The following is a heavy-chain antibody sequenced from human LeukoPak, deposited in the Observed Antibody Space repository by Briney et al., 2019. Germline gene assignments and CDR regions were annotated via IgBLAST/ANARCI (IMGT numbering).Heavy chain of an antibody. CDR3: ARDRPQGYSDSSGEGY. Sequence: SETLSLTCTVSGYSISSGYYWGWIRQPPGQGLEWIGSIYHSGSTYYNPSLKSRVTISVDTSKNQFSLKLSSVTAADTAVYYCARDRPQGYSDSSGEGYWGQGTLVTVSS. V-gene: IGHV4-38-2*02. D-gene: IGHD3-22*01. CDR1: GYSISSGYY. CDR2: IYHSGST. J-gene: IGHJ4*02.